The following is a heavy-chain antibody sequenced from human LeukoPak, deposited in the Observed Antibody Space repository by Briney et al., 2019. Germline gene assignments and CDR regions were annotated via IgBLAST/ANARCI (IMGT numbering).Heavy chain of an antibody. V-gene: IGHV3-48*01. J-gene: IGHJ6*02. CDR2: ISSSSSTI. Sequence: GGSLRLSCAASGFTFSSYSMNWVRQAPGEGLEWVSYISSSSSTIYYADSVKGRFTISRDNAKNSLYLQMNSLRAEDTAVYYCARDRIAAAGLDVSYYGMDVWGQGTTVTVSS. D-gene: IGHD6-13*01. CDR3: ARDRIAAAGLDVSYYGMDV. CDR1: GFTFSSYS.